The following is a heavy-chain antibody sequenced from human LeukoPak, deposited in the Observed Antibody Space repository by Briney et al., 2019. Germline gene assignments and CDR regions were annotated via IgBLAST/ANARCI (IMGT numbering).Heavy chain of an antibody. CDR2: INPNSGVT. CDR3: AREWDEQQLAFDP. J-gene: IGHJ5*02. CDR1: GYTFTGYY. D-gene: IGHD6-13*01. Sequence: ASVKVSCKASGYTFTGYYMHWVRQAPGQGLEWMGWINPNSGVTNYARKFQGRVTMTRDTSITTAYMELSRLRSDDTAVYYCAREWDEQQLAFDPWGQGTLVTVSS. V-gene: IGHV1-2*02.